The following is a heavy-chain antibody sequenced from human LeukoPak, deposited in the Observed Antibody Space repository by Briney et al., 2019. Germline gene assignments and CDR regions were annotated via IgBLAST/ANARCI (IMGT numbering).Heavy chain of an antibody. CDR2: ISDSGAST. D-gene: IGHD5-12*01. CDR1: GFTFTTYA. V-gene: IGHV3-23*01. Sequence: GGSLRLSCAASGFTFTTYAMSWVRQAPGKGLEWVSTISDSGASTYYADSVRGRFTISRDNSKNTLYLQMNSLRAEDTAVYYCAKSHSVGYRGYFDYWGQGTLVTVSS. J-gene: IGHJ4*02. CDR3: AKSHSVGYRGYFDY.